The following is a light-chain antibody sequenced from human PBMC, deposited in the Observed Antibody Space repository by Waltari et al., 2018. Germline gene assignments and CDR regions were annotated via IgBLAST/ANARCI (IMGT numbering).Light chain of an antibody. CDR1: ALPKKY. J-gene: IGLJ2*01. V-gene: IGLV3-10*01. CDR2: DDN. CDR3: YSTDSTGNHVV. Sequence: SYALTQPPSVSVSPGQTARITCSGDALPKKYAFWYQRKSGQAPVRLIYDDNKRPSGIPGRFAGSSSGTMATLTISGAQVEDEADYYCYSTDSTGNHVVFGGGTKLTVL.